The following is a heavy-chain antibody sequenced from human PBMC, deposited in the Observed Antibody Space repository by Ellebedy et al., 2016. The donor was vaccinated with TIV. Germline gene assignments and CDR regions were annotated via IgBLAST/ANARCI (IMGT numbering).Heavy chain of an antibody. Sequence: PGGSLRLSCAASGFTFSDYVMAWVRQVPGKGLEWVSAVAERDGRTFYADSVKGRFSISRDNFQNTLFLHMHSLAAGDTAIYYCARGTSDFWSYYEYWGQGTLVTVSS. J-gene: IGHJ4*02. D-gene: IGHD3-3*01. CDR3: ARGTSDFWSYYEY. V-gene: IGHV3-23*01. CDR2: VAERDGRT. CDR1: GFTFSDYV.